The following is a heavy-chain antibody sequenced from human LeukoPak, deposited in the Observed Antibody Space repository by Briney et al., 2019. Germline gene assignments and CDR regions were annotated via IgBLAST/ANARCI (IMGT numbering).Heavy chain of an antibody. CDR1: GFTFDDYA. CDR3: AKDPPEIARP. D-gene: IGHD3-22*01. V-gene: IGHV3-9*01. Sequence: GGSLRLSCAASGFTFDDYAVHWVRQAPGKGLEWVSGISWNSGSIGYADSVKGRFTISRDNSKNTLYLQMNSLRAEDTAVYYCAKDPPEIARPWGQGTLVTVSS. CDR2: ISWNSGSI. J-gene: IGHJ5*02.